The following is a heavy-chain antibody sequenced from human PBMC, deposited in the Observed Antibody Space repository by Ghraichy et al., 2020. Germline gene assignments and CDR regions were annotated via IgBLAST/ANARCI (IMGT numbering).Heavy chain of an antibody. D-gene: IGHD2-8*01. CDR2: ISAAGAT. CDR3: TKDVVTAPCGVCFDL. Sequence: GGSLRLSCAASGFTFSSYAMIWVRQAPGQGLEWVSAISAAGATYYAASVKGRFSISRDNSKNTLSLQMNSLRADDTAVYYCTKDVVTAPCGVCFDLWGPGTTVTVSS. J-gene: IGHJ6*02. CDR1: GFTFSSYA. V-gene: IGHV3-23*01.